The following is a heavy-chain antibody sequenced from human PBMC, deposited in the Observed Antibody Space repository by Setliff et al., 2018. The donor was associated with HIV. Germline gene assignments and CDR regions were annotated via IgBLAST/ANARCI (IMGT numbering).Heavy chain of an antibody. Sequence: SQTLSLTCAVYGGSFSAYSWTWVRQPPGKGLEWIGEINHSGSTNCNPSLKSRVAMSVDTSKNQFSLKLDSVTAADTGVYYCARGSTGYSSIWYRNGLTYYYYIDVWGKVTKVTVSS. CDR3: ARGSTGYSSIWYRNGLTYYYYIDV. CDR2: INHSGST. J-gene: IGHJ6*03. CDR1: GGSFSAYS. V-gene: IGHV4-34*01. D-gene: IGHD6-13*01.